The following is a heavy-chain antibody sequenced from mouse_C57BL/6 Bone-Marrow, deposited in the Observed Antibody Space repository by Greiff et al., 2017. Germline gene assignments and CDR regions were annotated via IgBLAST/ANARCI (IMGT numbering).Heavy chain of an antibody. CDR1: GFTFSSYT. V-gene: IGHV5-9*01. Sequence: DVMLVESGGGLVKPGGSLKLSCAASGFTFSSYTMSWVRQTPEKRLEWVATISGGGGNTYYPDSVKGRFTISRDNAKNTLYLQMSSLRTEDTALYYCARHERLRRPSFDYWGQGTTLTVSS. CDR2: ISGGGGNT. CDR3: ARHERLRRPSFDY. J-gene: IGHJ2*01. D-gene: IGHD2-2*01.